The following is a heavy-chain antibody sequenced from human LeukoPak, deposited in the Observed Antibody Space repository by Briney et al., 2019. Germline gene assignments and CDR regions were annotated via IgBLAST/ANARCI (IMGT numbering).Heavy chain of an antibody. CDR2: IYSDGTT. V-gene: IGHV3-66*02. CDR1: GFTVTNNF. D-gene: IGHD2-2*01. J-gene: IGHJ6*03. CDR3: ARNSFLLRSISYYYYMDV. Sequence: GGSLRLSCAASGFTVTNNFMTWVRQAPGKGLEWVSIIYSDGTTYYVDSVKARFTISRDSSKNTLYLQMSSLRAEDTAVYYCARNSFLLRSISYYYYMDVWGKGTTVTVS.